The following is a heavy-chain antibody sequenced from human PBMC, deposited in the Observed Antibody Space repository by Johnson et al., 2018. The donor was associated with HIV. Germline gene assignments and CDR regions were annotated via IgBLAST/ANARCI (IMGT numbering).Heavy chain of an antibody. CDR3: ATSTASDAFDI. CDR2: VSYDGSER. CDR1: GFSFSSYA. D-gene: IGHD1-1*01. J-gene: IGHJ3*02. Sequence: QVQLVESGGGVVQPGRSLRLSCAASGFSFSSYAMHWVRQAPGKGLEWVAVVSYDGSERYYADSVKGRFTISRDNSKNTLYLQMNSLRAEDTAVYYCATSTASDAFDIWGQGTMVTVSS. V-gene: IGHV3-30*04.